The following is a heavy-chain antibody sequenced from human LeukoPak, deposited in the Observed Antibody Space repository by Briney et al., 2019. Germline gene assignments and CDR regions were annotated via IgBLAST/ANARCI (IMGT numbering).Heavy chain of an antibody. Sequence: GGSLRLSCAASGFTFSSYGMSWVRQAPGMGLEWVSAISGSGGSTYYADSVKGRFTISRDNSKNTLYLQMNSLRAEDTAVYYCAKGLYSYGFNWFDPWGQGTLVTVSS. CDR1: GFTFSSYG. CDR2: ISGSGGST. J-gene: IGHJ5*02. CDR3: AKGLYSYGFNWFDP. V-gene: IGHV3-23*01. D-gene: IGHD5-18*01.